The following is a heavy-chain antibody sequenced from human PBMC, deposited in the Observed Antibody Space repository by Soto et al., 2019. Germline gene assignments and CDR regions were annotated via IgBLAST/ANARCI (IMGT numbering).Heavy chain of an antibody. Sequence: QLVESGGGLVKPGGSLRLSCAASGFTFSGYTMNWVRLAPGTGLEWVSSITSSSTDIYYADSVKGRFTISRDNAENSLFLQMNSLRAEDTAVYYCVRDTGFYDDAGQKYYYGMDVWDQGTTVTVS. CDR1: GFTFSGYT. V-gene: IGHV3-21*01. CDR2: ITSSSTDI. D-gene: IGHD3-22*01. J-gene: IGHJ6*02. CDR3: VRDTGFYDDAGQKYYYGMDV.